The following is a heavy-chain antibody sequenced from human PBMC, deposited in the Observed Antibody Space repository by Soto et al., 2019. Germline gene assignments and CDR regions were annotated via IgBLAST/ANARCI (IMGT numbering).Heavy chain of an antibody. V-gene: IGHV3-23*01. CDR1: GFTFSSYA. CDR3: SKVLSPRGLRLYYYYGMGV. D-gene: IGHD4-17*01. CDR2: ISGSGGST. J-gene: IGHJ6*02. Sequence: GGSLRLSCAASGFTFSSYAMSWVRQAPGKGLEWVSAISGSGGSTYYADSVKGRFTISRDNSKNTLYLQMNSLRAEDTALYYCSKVLSPRGLRLYYYYGMGVWGQGTTVTVSS.